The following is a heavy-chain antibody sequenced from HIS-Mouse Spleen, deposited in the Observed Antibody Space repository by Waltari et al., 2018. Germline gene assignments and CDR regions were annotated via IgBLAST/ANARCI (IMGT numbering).Heavy chain of an antibody. Sequence: QLQLQESGPGLVKPSETLSLPGTVSGCTISSSSYYCVCIRQPPGKGLEWIGSIYYSGSTYYNPSLKSRVTISVDTSKNQFSLKLSSVTAADTAVYYCARTGYYYGGNSGAFDIWGQGTMVTVSS. CDR3: ARTGYYYGGNSGAFDI. CDR1: GCTISSSSYY. J-gene: IGHJ3*02. CDR2: IYYSGST. V-gene: IGHV4-39*07. D-gene: IGHD4-17*01.